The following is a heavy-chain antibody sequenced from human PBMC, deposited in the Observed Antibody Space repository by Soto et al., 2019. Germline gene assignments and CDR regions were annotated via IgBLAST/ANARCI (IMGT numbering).Heavy chain of an antibody. J-gene: IGHJ4*02. Sequence: SETLSLTCAVSGGSISSGGYSWSWIRQPPGKGLEWIGYIYHSGSTYYNPSLKSRVIISVDTSKNHFSVRLSSVTAEDTAVYYCARAGIFPRSRDGYNNPLYWGQGTLVTVSS. D-gene: IGHD5-12*01. CDR2: IYHSGST. CDR3: ARAGIFPRSRDGYNNPLY. CDR1: GGSISSGGYS. V-gene: IGHV4-30-2*02.